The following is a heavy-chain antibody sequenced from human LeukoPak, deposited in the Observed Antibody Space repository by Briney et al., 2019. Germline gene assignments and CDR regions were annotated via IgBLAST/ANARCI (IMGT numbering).Heavy chain of an antibody. Sequence: PGGSLRHSCAASGFTFSSYGMHWVRQAPGKGLEWVALIRYDGSNKYYADSVKGRFTISRDNAKNSLYLQMNSLRAEDTAVYYCSRGHYGSGDLDYWGQGTLVTVSS. CDR3: SRGHYGSGDLDY. D-gene: IGHD3-10*01. V-gene: IGHV3-30*02. CDR2: IRYDGSNK. CDR1: GFTFSSYG. J-gene: IGHJ4*02.